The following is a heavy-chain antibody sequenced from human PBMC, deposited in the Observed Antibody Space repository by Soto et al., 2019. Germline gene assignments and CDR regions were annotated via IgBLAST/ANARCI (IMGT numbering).Heavy chain of an antibody. CDR3: ASAGYSSSWQNYYYYGMDV. J-gene: IGHJ6*02. D-gene: IGHD6-13*01. V-gene: IGHV1-2*02. CDR1: GYTFTGYY. Sequence: VKVSCKAAGYTFTGYYMHWVRQAPGQGLEWMGWINPKSGGTNYAQKFQGRVTMTRDTSISTAYMELSSLRSDDTAVYYCASAGYSSSWQNYYYYGMDVWGQGTTVTVSS. CDR2: INPKSGGT.